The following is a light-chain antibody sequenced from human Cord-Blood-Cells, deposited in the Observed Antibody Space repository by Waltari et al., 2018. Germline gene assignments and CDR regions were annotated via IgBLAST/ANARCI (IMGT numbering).Light chain of an antibody. V-gene: IGKV3-11*01. Sequence: EFVLSQSPATPSLSPGGRATLSCRASQSVSSYLAWYQQKPGQAPRLLIYDASNRATGIPARFSGGGSGTDFTLTISSLEPEDFAVYYCQQRSNWPITFGQGTRLEIK. CDR3: QQRSNWPIT. CDR1: QSVSSY. J-gene: IGKJ5*01. CDR2: DAS.